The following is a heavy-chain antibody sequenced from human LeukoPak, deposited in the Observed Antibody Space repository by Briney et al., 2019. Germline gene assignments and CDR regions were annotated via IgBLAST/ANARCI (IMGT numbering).Heavy chain of an antibody. V-gene: IGHV4-59*08. CDR3: ARHECGGSCYPEDY. J-gene: IGHJ4*02. CDR1: SGSISSYY. D-gene: IGHD2-15*01. CDR2: IYSSGTI. Sequence: SETLSLTCTVSSGSISSYYWSWIRQPPGKGLEWLGYIYSSGTINFNPSLKSRLTMSVDTSKNQFSLKLSSVTAADTAAYYCARHECGGSCYPEDYWGQGTLVTVSS.